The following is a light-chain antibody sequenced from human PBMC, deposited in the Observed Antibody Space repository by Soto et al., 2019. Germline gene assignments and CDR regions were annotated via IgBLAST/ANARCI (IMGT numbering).Light chain of an antibody. CDR2: DAS. CDR3: LQRSNWPLT. CDR1: HSVSRY. Sequence: EIVLTQSPATLSLSPGERATLSCRASHSVSRYLAWYQQKPGQAPRLLMYDASNRATGIPARFRGSGSGTDFTITISSLEPEDFAVYYCLQRSNWPLTFGGGTKVEIK. J-gene: IGKJ4*01. V-gene: IGKV3-11*01.